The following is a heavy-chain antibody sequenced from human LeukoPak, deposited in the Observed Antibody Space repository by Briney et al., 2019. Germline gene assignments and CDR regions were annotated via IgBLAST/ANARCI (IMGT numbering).Heavy chain of an antibody. D-gene: IGHD2-2*01. V-gene: IGHV1-69*05. CDR2: IIPIFGTA. J-gene: IGHJ6*03. CDR3: ASPLYCSSTSCYVPMDV. CDR1: GGTFSSYA. Sequence: SVKVSRKASGGTFSSYAISWVRQAPGQGLEWMGGIIPIFGTANYAQKFQGRVTITTDESTSTAYMEPSSLRSEDTAVYYCASPLYCSSTSCYVPMDVWGKGTTVTVSS.